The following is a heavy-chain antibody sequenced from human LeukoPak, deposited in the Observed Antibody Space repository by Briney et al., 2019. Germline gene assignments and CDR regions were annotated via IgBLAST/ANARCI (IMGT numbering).Heavy chain of an antibody. CDR3: ARVVGANRGKGPIDY. Sequence: PGGSLRLSCAASGFTFSSYNMNWVRQAPGKGLEWVSYISPSSTRIDYAASVRGRFTISRDNAKSSLYLQVNSLRAEDTAVYYCARVVGANRGKGPIDYWGQGTLVTVSS. D-gene: IGHD1-26*01. CDR2: ISPSSTRI. J-gene: IGHJ4*02. V-gene: IGHV3-48*04. CDR1: GFTFSSYN.